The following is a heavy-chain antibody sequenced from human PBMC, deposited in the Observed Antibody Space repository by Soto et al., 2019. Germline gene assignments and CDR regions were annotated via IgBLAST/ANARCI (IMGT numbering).Heavy chain of an antibody. CDR3: ARDIAAGSSFDY. CDR2: IRSGGSTI. Sequence: GGSLRLSCAASGFTFSDYTMNWVRQAPGKGLEWVSYIRSGGSTIYYANSVKGRFTISRDNAKNSLYLQMNSLRDEDTAVYYCARDIAAGSSFDYWGQGTLVTVSS. D-gene: IGHD6-13*01. CDR1: GFTFSDYT. V-gene: IGHV3-48*02. J-gene: IGHJ4*02.